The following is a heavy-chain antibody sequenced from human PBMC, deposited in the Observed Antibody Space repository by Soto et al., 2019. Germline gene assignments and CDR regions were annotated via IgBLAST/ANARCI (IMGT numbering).Heavy chain of an antibody. D-gene: IGHD3-10*01. CDR1: GYTFTGYY. CDR2: INPNSGGT. V-gene: IGHV1-2*02. CDR3: ARGGGSYYNSGSLWYFDL. J-gene: IGHJ2*01. Sequence: AASVKVSCKASGYTFTGYYMHWVRQAPGQGLEWMGWINPNSGGTNYAQKFQGRVTMTRDTSISTAYMELSRLRSDDTAVYYCARGGGSYYNSGSLWYFDLWGRGTLVTVSS.